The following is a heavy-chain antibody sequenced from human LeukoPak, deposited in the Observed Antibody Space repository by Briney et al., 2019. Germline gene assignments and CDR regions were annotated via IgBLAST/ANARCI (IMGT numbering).Heavy chain of an antibody. Sequence: SETLSLTCAVYGGSFSGYCWSWIRQPPGKGLEWIGEINHSGSTNYNPSLKSRVTISVDTSKNQFSLKLSSVTAADTAVYYCARGRRDGYNLVRAFDIWGRGTTVTVSS. D-gene: IGHD5-24*01. V-gene: IGHV4-34*01. CDR3: ARGRRDGYNLVRAFDI. CDR2: INHSGST. CDR1: GGSFSGYC. J-gene: IGHJ3*02.